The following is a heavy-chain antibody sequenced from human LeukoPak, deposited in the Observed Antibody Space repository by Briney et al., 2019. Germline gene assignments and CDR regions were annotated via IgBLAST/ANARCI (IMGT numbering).Heavy chain of an antibody. V-gene: IGHV3-74*01. D-gene: IGHD6-19*01. Sequence: GGSLRLSCAASGFTLSSYWMHWVRQAPGEGLVWVSRINSDGSNINYANSVKGRFTISRDNAKNTLYLQMNSLRVEDAAVYYCVRSSGWPGYWGQGTMVTVSS. J-gene: IGHJ4*02. CDR1: GFTLSSYW. CDR3: VRSSGWPGY. CDR2: INSDGSNI.